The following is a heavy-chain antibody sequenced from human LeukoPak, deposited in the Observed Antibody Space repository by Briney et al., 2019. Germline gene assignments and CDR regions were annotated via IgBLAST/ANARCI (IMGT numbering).Heavy chain of an antibody. J-gene: IGHJ1*01. V-gene: IGHV4-39*01. CDR3: ARPGGLVKYFQH. D-gene: IGHD3/OR15-3a*01. CDR1: GGSISSYY. Sequence: SETLSLTCTVSGGSISSYYWGWIRQPPGKGLEWIGSIYYSGSTCYNPSLRSRVTISVDTSKSQFSLKLSSVTAADTAVYYCARPGGLVKYFQHWGQGTLVTVSS. CDR2: IYYSGST.